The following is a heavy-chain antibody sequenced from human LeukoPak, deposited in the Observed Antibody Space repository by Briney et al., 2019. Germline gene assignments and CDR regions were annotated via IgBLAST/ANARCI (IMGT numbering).Heavy chain of an antibody. Sequence: PGGSLRLSCAASGFTFSSYAMSWVRQAPGKGLEWVSAISGSGGSTYYADSVKGRFTISRDNSKNTLYLQMNSLRVDDTAKYFCAAWDPNLYYMDVWGKGTTVTVSS. D-gene: IGHD1-26*01. J-gene: IGHJ6*03. CDR3: AAWDPNLYYMDV. CDR1: GFTFSSYA. V-gene: IGHV3-23*01. CDR2: ISGSGGST.